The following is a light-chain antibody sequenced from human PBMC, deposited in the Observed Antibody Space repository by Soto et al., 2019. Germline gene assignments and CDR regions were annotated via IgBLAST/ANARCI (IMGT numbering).Light chain of an antibody. CDR3: SSYTSSSTLV. J-gene: IGLJ2*01. V-gene: IGLV2-11*01. CDR1: SSDVGTYNY. CDR2: DVS. Sequence: QSVLTQPRSVSGPPGQSVSISCSGTSSDVGTYNYVSWYQQHPGKAPKLMIYDVSKRPSGVPDRFSGSKSGNTASLTISGLQAEDEADYYCSSYTSSSTLVFGGGTKLTVL.